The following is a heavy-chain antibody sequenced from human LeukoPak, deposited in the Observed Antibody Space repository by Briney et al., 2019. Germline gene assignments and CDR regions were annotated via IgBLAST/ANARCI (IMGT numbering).Heavy chain of an antibody. J-gene: IGHJ6*03. D-gene: IGHD6-19*01. CDR3: TRGSSWSQYYYYYYMDV. CDR2: ITTTSSYI. V-gene: IGHV3-21*01. CDR1: GFTFSSYW. Sequence: IPGGSLRLSCAASGFTFSSYWMSWVRQAPGKGLEWVSSITTTSSYIYYADSVKGRFTISRDNAKNSLYLEMNSLRAEDTAVYYCTRGSSWSQYYYYYYMDVWGEGTTVTVSS.